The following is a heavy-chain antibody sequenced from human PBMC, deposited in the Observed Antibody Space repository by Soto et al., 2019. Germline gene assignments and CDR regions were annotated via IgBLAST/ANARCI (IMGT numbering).Heavy chain of an antibody. CDR1: GGSVSSGSYY. Sequence: PSETLSLTCTVSGGSVSSGSYYWSWIRQPPGKGLEWIGYIYYSGSTNYNPSLKSRVTISVDTSKNQFSLKLSSVTAADTAVYYCARDLSSAAIEYYGMDVWGQGTTVTVSS. D-gene: IGHD3-10*02. CDR3: ARDLSSAAIEYYGMDV. CDR2: IYYSGST. J-gene: IGHJ6*02. V-gene: IGHV4-61*01.